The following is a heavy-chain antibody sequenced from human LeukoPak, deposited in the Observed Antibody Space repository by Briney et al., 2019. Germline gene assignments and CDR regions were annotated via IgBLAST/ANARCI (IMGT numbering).Heavy chain of an antibody. CDR1: GASISSNHYY. D-gene: IGHD3-3*01. CDR2: VFHSGST. Sequence: PSETLSLTCAVSGASISSNHYYWGWIRHSPEKGLEWIGSVFHSGSTYYNPSLKTRVTMSLDASKRQFSLNLTSVTAADTAVYYCARSPVFGVIILHFDCWGQGSLVTVSS. V-gene: IGHV4-39*07. CDR3: ARSPVFGVIILHFDC. J-gene: IGHJ4*02.